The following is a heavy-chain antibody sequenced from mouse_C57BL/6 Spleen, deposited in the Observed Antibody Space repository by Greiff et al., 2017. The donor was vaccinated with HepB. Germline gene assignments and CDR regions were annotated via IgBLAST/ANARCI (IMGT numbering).Heavy chain of an antibody. CDR3: ARPQRAQATWFAY. J-gene: IGHJ3*01. Sequence: QVQLQQPGAELVKPGASVKLSCKASGYTFTSYWMHWVKQRPGQGLEWIGMIHPNSGSTNYNEKFKSKATLTVDKSSSTAYMQLSSLTSEDSAVYYCARPQRAQATWFAYWGQGTLVTVSA. V-gene: IGHV1-64*01. CDR2: IHPNSGST. CDR1: GYTFTSYW. D-gene: IGHD3-2*02.